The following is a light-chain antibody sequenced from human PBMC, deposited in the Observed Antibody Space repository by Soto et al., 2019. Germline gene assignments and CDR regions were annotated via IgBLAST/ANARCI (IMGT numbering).Light chain of an antibody. V-gene: IGLV2-14*01. CDR3: SSYTTSTTLDVV. CDR2: DVS. J-gene: IGLJ2*01. Sequence: QSVLTQPASVSGSPGQSITISCTGTSSDVGGYNYVSWYQQRPGKAPKLMIYDVSNRPSGVSNRFSGSKSGNTASLTISGLQAEDEADDYCSSYTTSTTLDVVFGGGTKLTVL. CDR1: SSDVGGYNY.